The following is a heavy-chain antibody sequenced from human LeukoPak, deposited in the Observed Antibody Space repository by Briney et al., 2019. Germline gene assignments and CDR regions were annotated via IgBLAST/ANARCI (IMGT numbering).Heavy chain of an antibody. J-gene: IGHJ6*03. Sequence: PGGSLRLSCAASGFTFRNAWMSWVRQAPGKGREWVGYIKSKTDGGTTDYAAPVKGRFTISRDDSKNTLYLQMNSLKTEDTAVYYCSHGRSGYDSYYYYYYMEVWGKGTTVTVSS. CDR1: GFTFRNAW. CDR2: IKSKTDGGTT. CDR3: SHGRSGYDSYYYYYYMEV. V-gene: IGHV3-15*01. D-gene: IGHD5-12*01.